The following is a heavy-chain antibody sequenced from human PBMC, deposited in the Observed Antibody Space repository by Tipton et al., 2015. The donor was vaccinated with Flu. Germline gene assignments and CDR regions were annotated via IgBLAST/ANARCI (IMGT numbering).Heavy chain of an antibody. CDR2: ISTSGST. CDR1: GGSISTSY. Sequence: TLSLTCTVSGGSISTSYWSWIRQPAGKGLEWIGRISTSGSTNCNPSLKSRVTMSVDTSKKHFSLKLSSVTAADTAVYYCARGRVGTFDYWGQGTLVSVSS. D-gene: IGHD2/OR15-2a*01. V-gene: IGHV4-4*07. J-gene: IGHJ4*02. CDR3: ARGRVGTFDY.